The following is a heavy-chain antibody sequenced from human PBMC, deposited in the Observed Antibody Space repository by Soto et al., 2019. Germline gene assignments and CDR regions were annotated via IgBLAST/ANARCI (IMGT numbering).Heavy chain of an antibody. CDR1: GLTFGNAW. Sequence: EVQLVESGGGLVKPGGSLRLSCAASGLTFGNAWMNWVRQAPGKGLEWVGRIKSKTAGGTADYAAPVQGRFTISRDDSTHTVYRRMNSLKTDYIAVYYCTTAKDMPFFEWLFPFYYDGLDFWGQGTTVTVSS. V-gene: IGHV3-15*07. D-gene: IGHD3-3*02. J-gene: IGHJ6*02. CDR3: TTAKDMPFFEWLFPFYYDGLDF. CDR2: IKSKTAGGTA.